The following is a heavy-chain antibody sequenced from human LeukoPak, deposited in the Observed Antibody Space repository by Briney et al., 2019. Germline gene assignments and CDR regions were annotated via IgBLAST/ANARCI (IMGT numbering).Heavy chain of an antibody. CDR2: ISSSGSTI. Sequence: PGGSLRLSCAASGFTFSDYYMSWIRQAPGKGLEWVSYISSSGSTIYYADSVKGRFTISRDNAKNSLYLQMNSLRAEDTAVYYCAKGRHPFSTSWGSFYFDYWGQGTLVAVSS. CDR3: AKGRHPFSTSWGSFYFDY. CDR1: GFTFSDYY. J-gene: IGHJ4*02. V-gene: IGHV3-11*01. D-gene: IGHD6-6*01.